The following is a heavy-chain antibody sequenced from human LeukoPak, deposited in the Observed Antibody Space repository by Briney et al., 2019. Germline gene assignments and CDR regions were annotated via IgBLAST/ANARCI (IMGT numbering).Heavy chain of an antibody. V-gene: IGHV3-23*01. D-gene: IGHD4/OR15-4a*01. Sequence: PGGSLRLSCAASGFTFSSYAMSWVRQAPGKGLEWVSAISGSGGSTYYADSVKGRFTISRDNAKNSLYVQMNSLRAEDTAVYYCARVSNDYGGPLDYWGQGTLVTVSS. CDR2: ISGSGGST. J-gene: IGHJ4*02. CDR3: ARVSNDYGGPLDY. CDR1: GFTFSSYA.